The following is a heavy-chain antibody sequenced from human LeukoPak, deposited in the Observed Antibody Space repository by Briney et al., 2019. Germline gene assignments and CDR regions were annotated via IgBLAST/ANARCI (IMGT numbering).Heavy chain of an antibody. J-gene: IGHJ4*02. V-gene: IGHV3-15*01. Sequence: NPGGSLRLSCAASGFSFSNAWMSWVRQAPGKGLEWVGQIKSKTDGGTTDYAAPVKGRFTISRDDSKNTLYLQMNSLKTEDTAVYHCTTLGSGYSSFWGQGTLVTVSS. CDR1: GFSFSNAW. D-gene: IGHD5-12*01. CDR3: TTLGSGYSSF. CDR2: IKSKTDGGTT.